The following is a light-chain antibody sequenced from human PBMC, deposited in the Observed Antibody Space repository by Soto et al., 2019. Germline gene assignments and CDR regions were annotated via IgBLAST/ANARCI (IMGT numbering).Light chain of an antibody. CDR1: QSVSSK. Sequence: EIVMTQSPAALSLSPGQRATLSCRASQSVSSKLAWYQQRPGQAPRLLIYSASTRATGIPARFSGSGSGTELTLAISSLQSEDFAVYYCQQYGTSPWTFGQGTKV. J-gene: IGKJ1*01. CDR3: QQYGTSPWT. CDR2: SAS. V-gene: IGKV3-15*01.